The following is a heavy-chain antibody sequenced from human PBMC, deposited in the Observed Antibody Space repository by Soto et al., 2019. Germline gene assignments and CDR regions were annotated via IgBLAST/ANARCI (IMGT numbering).Heavy chain of an antibody. Sequence: VQLLESGGGLAQPGGSLRLSCVGSGFTFDDYSMSWVRQAPGKGLEWVSCIGASGTITYYAEAVKGRFRISRDNSKNTLYLEMNGLRADATATYYCAKDWARGFRYDFDYWGQGSLVAVSS. V-gene: IGHV3-23*01. CDR1: GFTFDDYS. D-gene: IGHD3-10*01. J-gene: IGHJ4*02. CDR3: AKDWARGFRYDFDY. CDR2: IGASGTIT.